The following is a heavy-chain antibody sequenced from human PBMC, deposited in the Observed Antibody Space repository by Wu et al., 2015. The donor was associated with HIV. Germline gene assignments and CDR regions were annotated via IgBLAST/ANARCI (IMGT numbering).Heavy chain of an antibody. CDR2: LYHTGST. V-gene: IGHV4-38-2*01. Sequence: QVQLQESGPGLVKPSETLSLTCVVSGTSVSSDYYWGWIRQTPGKGLEWIGTLYHTGSTYYNPSLKSRVTISVDTSQNHFSLKLNSVTAADTAVYYCARGPRLIYSKMNWLDPWGQGTLVTVSS. CDR3: ARGPRLIYSKMNWLDP. D-gene: IGHD5-12*01. CDR1: GTSVSSDYY. J-gene: IGHJ5*02.